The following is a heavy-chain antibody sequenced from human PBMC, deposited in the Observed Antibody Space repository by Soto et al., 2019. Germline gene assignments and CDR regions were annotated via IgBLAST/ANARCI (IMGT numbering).Heavy chain of an antibody. CDR2: INHSGST. CDR1: GGSFSGYY. V-gene: IGHV4-34*01. CDR3: ARAWRSSGWYQH. J-gene: IGHJ1*01. Sequence: QVQLQQWGAGLLKPSETLSLTCAVYGGSFSGYYWSWIRQPPGKGLEWIGEINHSGSTNYNPSLTSRVTISVDTSKNQFSLKLSSVTAADTAVYYCARAWRSSGWYQHWGQGTLVTVSS. D-gene: IGHD6-19*01.